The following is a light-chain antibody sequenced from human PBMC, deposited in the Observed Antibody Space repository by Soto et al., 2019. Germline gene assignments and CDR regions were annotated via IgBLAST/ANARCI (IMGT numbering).Light chain of an antibody. J-gene: IGKJ5*01. CDR3: QQSYSTPIT. V-gene: IGKV1-39*01. CDR2: AAS. Sequence: DVQMTQSPSSLSASVGDIVTITCRASRTINSYLNWYQHKPGKAPKVLIYAASNLQSGVPSRFSGSGSGTDFTLTISSLQPEDFATYYCQQSYSTPITFGQGTRLEIK. CDR1: RTINSY.